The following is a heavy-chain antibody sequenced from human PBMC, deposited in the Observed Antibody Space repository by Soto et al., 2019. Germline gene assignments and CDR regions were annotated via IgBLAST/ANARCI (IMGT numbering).Heavy chain of an antibody. Sequence: GGSLRLSCAASGFTFSSYAMHWVRQAPGKGLEWVAVISYDGSNKYYADSVKGRFTISRDNSKNTLYLQMNSLRAEDTAVYYCAKDLMSLPAAISFDYWGQGTPVTVSS. D-gene: IGHD2-2*01. CDR1: GFTFSSYA. V-gene: IGHV3-30-3*01. CDR3: AKDLMSLPAAISFDY. J-gene: IGHJ4*02. CDR2: ISYDGSNK.